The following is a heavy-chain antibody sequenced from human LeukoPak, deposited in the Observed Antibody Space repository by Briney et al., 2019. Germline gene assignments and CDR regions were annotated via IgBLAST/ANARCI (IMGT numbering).Heavy chain of an antibody. CDR1: GFTFSNYN. Sequence: GGSLRLSCAASGFTFSNYNMNWVRQVPGKGLEWVSSISSSSSYIYYADSVKGRFTISRDNAKNTLYLQMNSLRAEDTAVYYCAKGWNYYDSSGYYGFDPWGQGTLVTVSS. V-gene: IGHV3-21*01. CDR2: ISSSSSYI. CDR3: AKGWNYYDSSGYYGFDP. J-gene: IGHJ5*02. D-gene: IGHD3-22*01.